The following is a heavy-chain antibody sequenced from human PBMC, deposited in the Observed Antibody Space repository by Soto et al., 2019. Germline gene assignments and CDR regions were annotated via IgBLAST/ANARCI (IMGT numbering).Heavy chain of an antibody. D-gene: IGHD1-1*01. Sequence: SVKVSCKASGGTFSSYAISWVRQAPGQGLEWMGGIIPIFGTANYAQKFQGRVTITADKSTSTAYMELSSLRSEDTAVYYCANWNDGRNSFDFWGQGTLVTVSS. CDR3: ANWNDGRNSFDF. J-gene: IGHJ4*02. V-gene: IGHV1-69*06. CDR2: IIPIFGTA. CDR1: GGTFSSYA.